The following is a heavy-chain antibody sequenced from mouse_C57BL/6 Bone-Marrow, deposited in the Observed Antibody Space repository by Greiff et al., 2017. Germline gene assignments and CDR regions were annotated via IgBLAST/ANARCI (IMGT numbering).Heavy chain of an antibody. CDR3: ARTLWLRRSRDY. J-gene: IGHJ2*01. D-gene: IGHD2-2*01. Sequence: QVQLQQSGSELRSPGSSVKLSCKDFDSEVFPIAYMSWVRQKPGHGFEWIGGILPSIGRTIYGEKFEDKATLDADTLSNTAYLELNSLTSEDSAIYDCARTLWLRRSRDYWGQGTTLTVSS. CDR2: ILPSIGRT. CDR1: DSEVFPIAY. V-gene: IGHV15-2*01.